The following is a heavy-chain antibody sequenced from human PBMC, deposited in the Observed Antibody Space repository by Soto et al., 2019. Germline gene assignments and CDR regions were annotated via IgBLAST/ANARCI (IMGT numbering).Heavy chain of an antibody. J-gene: IGHJ6*02. CDR2: INAGNGNT. Sequence: ASVKVSCKASGYTFTSYAMHWVRQAPGQRLEWMGWINAGNGNTKYSQKFQGRVTITRDTSASTAYMELSSLRSEDTAVYYCARTRTGYCSSTSCYTPYYYYGMDVCGQGPTVTVYS. D-gene: IGHD2-2*02. CDR1: GYTFTSYA. CDR3: ARTRTGYCSSTSCYTPYYYYGMDV. V-gene: IGHV1-3*01.